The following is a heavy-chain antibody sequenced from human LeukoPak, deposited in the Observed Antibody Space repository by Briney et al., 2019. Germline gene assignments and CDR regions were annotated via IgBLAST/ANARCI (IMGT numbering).Heavy chain of an antibody. CDR3: ARAGQGYCTSASCYLSLDY. CDR1: GGSISSSNW. J-gene: IGHJ4*02. D-gene: IGHD2-2*01. CDR2: IYHSGST. Sequence: SETLSLTCAVSGGSISSSNWWSWVRQPPGKGLVWIGQIYHSGSTNYNPSLKSRVAISVYKSKNQFSLNLNSVTAADTAVYYCARAGQGYCTSASCYLSLDYWGQGTLVTVSS. V-gene: IGHV4-4*02.